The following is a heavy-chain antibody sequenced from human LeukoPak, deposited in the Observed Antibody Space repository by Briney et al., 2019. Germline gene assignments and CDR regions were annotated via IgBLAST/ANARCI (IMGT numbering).Heavy chain of an antibody. V-gene: IGHV3-21*01. J-gene: IGHJ4*02. CDR1: GFTFSSYS. Sequence: GGSLRLSCAASGFTFSSYSMNWVRQAPGKGLEWVSSISSSSSYIYYADSVKGRFTISRDNAKNSLYPQMNSLRAEDTAVYYCAKDGYSSGSFDYWGQGTLVTVSS. D-gene: IGHD6-19*01. CDR2: ISSSSSYI. CDR3: AKDGYSSGSFDY.